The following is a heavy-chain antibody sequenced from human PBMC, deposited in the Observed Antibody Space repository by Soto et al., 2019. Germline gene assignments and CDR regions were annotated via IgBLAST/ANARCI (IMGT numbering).Heavy chain of an antibody. V-gene: IGHV4-59*01. CDR3: ARDLWGYCGADCYPLDV. Sequence: QVRLQESGPGLVKPSETLSLTCTVSGGSISSYYWSWIRQPPGKGLEWIGYMYNTGSTIYNPSLKCRVTISVDTSKNQFSLKLNAVTAADTAVYDCARDLWGYCGADCYPLDVWGQGTTVTVSS. D-gene: IGHD2-21*02. J-gene: IGHJ6*02. CDR2: MYNTGST. CDR1: GGSISSYY.